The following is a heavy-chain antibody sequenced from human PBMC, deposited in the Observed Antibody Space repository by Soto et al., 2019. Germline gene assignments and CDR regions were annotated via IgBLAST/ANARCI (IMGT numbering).Heavy chain of an antibody. J-gene: IGHJ4*02. CDR1: GGSISSSSYY. V-gene: IGHV4-39*01. CDR3: ARRYGRGCYCDY. Sequence: QLQLQESGPGVVKPSETLSLTCTVSGGSISSSSYYWDWIRQPPGKGLEWIATTYYSGSTYYNPSLKSRVTTSVDTAENQFSLKLSSVTAADTAVYYCARRYGRGCYCDYWGQGTLVTVSS. D-gene: IGHD3-10*02. CDR2: TYYSGST.